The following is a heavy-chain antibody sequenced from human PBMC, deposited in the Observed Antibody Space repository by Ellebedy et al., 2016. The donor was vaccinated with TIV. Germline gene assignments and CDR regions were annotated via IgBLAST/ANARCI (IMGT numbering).Heavy chain of an antibody. J-gene: IGHJ4*02. V-gene: IGHV4-34*01. D-gene: IGHD3-10*01. CDR2: INRSGSA. CDR3: ATELNYYGSGSVLP. Sequence: SETLSLXCSISGASITSYFWNWIRQPPGKGLEWIGEINRSGSASYNPSLKSRLTISLDASKDQFSLKLTSVTAADTAVYYCATELNYYGSGSVLPWGQGTLVTVSS. CDR1: GASITSYF.